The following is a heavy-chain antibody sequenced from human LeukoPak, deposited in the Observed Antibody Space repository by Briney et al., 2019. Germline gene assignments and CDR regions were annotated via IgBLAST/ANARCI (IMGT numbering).Heavy chain of an antibody. CDR1: GYSISDGYY. CDR2: LHHRGTT. V-gene: IGHV4-38-2*02. Sequence: SETLSLTCTVSGYSISDGYYWGWIGQPPGKGLEGIGSLHHRGTTYFNPSLESRVTTSVDTSKNQIFLKMTSVTAADTAVYYCTRDGYLIAGSRFDDWGQGTLVTVTS. D-gene: IGHD2-2*03. CDR3: TRDGYLIAGSRFDD. J-gene: IGHJ4*02.